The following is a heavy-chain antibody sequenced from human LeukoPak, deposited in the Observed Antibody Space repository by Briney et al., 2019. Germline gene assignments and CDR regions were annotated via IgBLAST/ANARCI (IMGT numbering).Heavy chain of an antibody. Sequence: GGSLRLSCAASGFTFDKAWMTWVRQAPGRGLEWVGRIKSKIHGGTIDYAAPVKGRFTISRDDSENTVYLQMSSLRTEDTAMYYCARDRLEGVVVAATPVAFDIWGQGTMVTVSS. J-gene: IGHJ3*02. CDR3: ARDRLEGVVVAATPVAFDI. D-gene: IGHD2-15*01. CDR1: GFTFDKAW. V-gene: IGHV3-15*01. CDR2: IKSKIHGGTI.